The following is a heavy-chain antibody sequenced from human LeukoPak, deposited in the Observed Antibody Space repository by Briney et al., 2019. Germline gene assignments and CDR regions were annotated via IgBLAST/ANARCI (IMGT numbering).Heavy chain of an antibody. Sequence: GGSLRLSCTASGFSFDQHGMSWVRQVPGKGLEWVSGINWSGGSTDYTDPFRGRFTISRDNAKNSLYLQMDSLRADDTAFYYSASAPISSHFYFDSWGQGTMVTVSS. CDR3: ASAPISSHFYFDS. CDR2: INWSGGST. D-gene: IGHD3-3*02. CDR1: GFSFDQHG. V-gene: IGHV3-20*04. J-gene: IGHJ4*02.